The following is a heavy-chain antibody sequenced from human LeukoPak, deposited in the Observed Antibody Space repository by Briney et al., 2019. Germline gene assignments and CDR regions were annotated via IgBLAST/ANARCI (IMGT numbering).Heavy chain of an antibody. D-gene: IGHD6-13*01. Sequence: GGSLRLSCAASGSTFSSYGMHWVRQAPGKGLEWVAVISYDGSNKYYADSVKGRFTISRDNSKNTLYLQMNSLRAEDTAVYYCAKDHLPRIAGIDYWGQGALVTVSS. J-gene: IGHJ4*02. V-gene: IGHV3-30*18. CDR3: AKDHLPRIAGIDY. CDR2: ISYDGSNK. CDR1: GSTFSSYG.